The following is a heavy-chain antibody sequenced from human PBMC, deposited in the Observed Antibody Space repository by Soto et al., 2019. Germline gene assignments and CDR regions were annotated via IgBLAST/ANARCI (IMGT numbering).Heavy chain of an antibody. Sequence: QVQLQESGPGLVKPSETLSLTCTVSGGSISGHYWCWIRQSPGKGLEWIAYIYYSGSTNYNPSLKSRVTISLDTSKNQFSLRLSSVTAADTAVYYCVRSLTSGRQDSWGQGTLVTVAS. CDR3: VRSLTSGRQDS. J-gene: IGHJ5*01. V-gene: IGHV4-59*11. CDR2: IYYSGST. CDR1: GGSISGHY. D-gene: IGHD3-10*01.